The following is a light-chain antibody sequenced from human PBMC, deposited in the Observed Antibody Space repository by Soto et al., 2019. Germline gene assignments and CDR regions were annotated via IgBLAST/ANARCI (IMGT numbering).Light chain of an antibody. CDR2: DVS. V-gene: IGLV2-14*01. CDR1: SSDVGGYNY. CDR3: SSYTSSSTRV. Sequence: QSALTQPASVSGSRGQSITISCTGTSSDVGGYNYVSWYQQHPGKAPKLMIYDVSNRPSGVSNRFSGSKSDNTASLTISGLQAEDEADYYCSSYTSSSTRVFGGGTKLTVL. J-gene: IGLJ2*01.